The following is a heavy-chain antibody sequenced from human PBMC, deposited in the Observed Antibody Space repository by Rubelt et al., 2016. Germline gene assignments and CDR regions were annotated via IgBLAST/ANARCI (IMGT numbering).Heavy chain of an antibody. V-gene: IGHV2-5*02. D-gene: IGHD4-17*01. CDR2: IYWDDDK. CDR1: GFSLITNGVG. Sequence: QITLKESGPSLVRPTQTLTLTCTFSGFSLITNGVGVGWIRQPPGKALEWLALIYWDDDKRYSPSLKSRLTITKDTSKNHVVLTMTNMDPVDTATYFCARILKTTTVTTFDFWGQGALVTVSS. J-gene: IGHJ4*02. CDR3: ARILKTTTVTTFDF.